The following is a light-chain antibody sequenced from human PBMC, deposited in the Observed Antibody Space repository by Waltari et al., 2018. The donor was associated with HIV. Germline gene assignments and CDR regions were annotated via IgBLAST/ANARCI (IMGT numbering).Light chain of an antibody. CDR1: RDIDTH. V-gene: IGKV1-8*01. J-gene: IGKJ1*01. Sequence: ATRLTQSPPSASAATGDPVNITCRASRDIDTHLAWYQHKPGSAPHLLIYGASTMQKGVPARFNGSGSGTSFSLTVTCLQSEDFATYFCQQYHDSPRTFGLGTTV. CDR2: GAS. CDR3: QQYHDSPRT.